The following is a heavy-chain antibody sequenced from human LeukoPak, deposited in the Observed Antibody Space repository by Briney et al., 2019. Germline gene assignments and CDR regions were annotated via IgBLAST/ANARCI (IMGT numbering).Heavy chain of an antibody. CDR1: GYTFTGYY. D-gene: IGHD2-15*01. CDR3: ATPWRYCSGGNCYPDY. V-gene: IGHV1-2*02. CDR2: INPNSGGT. Sequence: GASVKVSCKTSGYTFTGYYMHWVRQAPGQGLEWMGWINPNSGGTNYSQKFQGRVTMTRDTSISTAYMELSRLRFDDTAVYYCATPWRYCSGGNCYPDYWGQGTLVTVSS. J-gene: IGHJ4*02.